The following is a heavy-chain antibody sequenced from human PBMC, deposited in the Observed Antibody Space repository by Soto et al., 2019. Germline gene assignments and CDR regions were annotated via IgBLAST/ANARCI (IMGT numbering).Heavy chain of an antibody. CDR3: ARGSDYYDSSRDDAFDI. D-gene: IGHD3-22*01. CDR2: ISSRSSYI. Sequence: GGSLRLSCAASGFTFSSYSMNWVRQAPGKGLEWVSSISSRSSYIYYADSVKGRFTISRDNAKNSLYLQMNSLRAEDTAVYYCARGSDYYDSSRDDAFDIWGQGTMVTVSS. CDR1: GFTFSSYS. V-gene: IGHV3-21*01. J-gene: IGHJ3*02.